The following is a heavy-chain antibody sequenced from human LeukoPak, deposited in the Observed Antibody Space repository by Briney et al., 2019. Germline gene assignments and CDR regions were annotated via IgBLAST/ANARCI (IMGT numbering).Heavy chain of an antibody. CDR3: ATLYGSARGAFDS. CDR1: GFTVSSNS. V-gene: IGHV3-53*01. D-gene: IGHD3-10*01. J-gene: IGHJ4*02. Sequence: PGGSLRLSCTVSGFTVSSNSMSWVRQAPGKGLEWVSFIYSGTIHYSDSVKGRFTISRDNSKNTLYLQMNSLRAEDTAVYYCATLYGSARGAFDSWGQGTLVTVSS. CDR2: IYSGTI.